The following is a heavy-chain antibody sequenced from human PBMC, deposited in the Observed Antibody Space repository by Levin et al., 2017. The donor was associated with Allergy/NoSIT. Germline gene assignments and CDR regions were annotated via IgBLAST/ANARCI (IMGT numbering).Heavy chain of an antibody. CDR1: GYTFTSYG. V-gene: IGHV1-18*01. J-gene: IGHJ3*02. D-gene: IGHD1-26*01. CDR3: ARRSYHDSDAFDI. Sequence: GESLKISCKASGYTFTSYGISWVRQAPGQGLEWMGWISAYNGNTNYAQKLQGRVTMTTDTSTSTAYMELRSLRSDDTAVYYCARRSYHDSDAFDIWGQGTMVTVSS. CDR2: ISAYNGNT.